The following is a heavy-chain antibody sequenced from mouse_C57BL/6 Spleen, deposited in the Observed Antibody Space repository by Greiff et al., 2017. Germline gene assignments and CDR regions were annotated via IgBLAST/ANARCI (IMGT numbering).Heavy chain of an antibody. J-gene: IGHJ1*03. CDR3: AGEDYDGDWYFDV. CDR2: IYPRSGNT. D-gene: IGHD2-4*01. V-gene: IGHV1-81*01. CDR1: GYTFTSYG. Sequence: VHLVESGAELARPGASVKLSCKASGYTFTSYGISWVKQRTGQGLEWIGEIYPRSGNTYYNEKFKGKARLTADKSSSAAYMELRSLTSEDSAVYFCAGEDYDGDWYFDVWGTGTTVTVSS.